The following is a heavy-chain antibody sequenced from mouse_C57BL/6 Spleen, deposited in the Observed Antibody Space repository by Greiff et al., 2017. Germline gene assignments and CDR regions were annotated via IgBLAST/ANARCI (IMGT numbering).Heavy chain of an antibody. CDR3: ARSYYYGSRNFDY. Sequence: QVQLQQPGAELVKPGASVKLSCKASGYTFTSYWMHWVKQRPGQGLEWIGMIHPNSGSTNYNEKFKSKATLTADKSSSTAYMQLSSLTSEDSAVYYCARSYYYGSRNFDYWGQGTTLTVSS. J-gene: IGHJ2*01. CDR1: GYTFTSYW. D-gene: IGHD1-1*01. V-gene: IGHV1-64*01. CDR2: IHPNSGST.